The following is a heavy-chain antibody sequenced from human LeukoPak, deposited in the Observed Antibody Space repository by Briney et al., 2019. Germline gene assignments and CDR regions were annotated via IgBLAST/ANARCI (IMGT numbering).Heavy chain of an antibody. V-gene: IGHV3-74*01. D-gene: IGHD3-9*01. CDR3: ARDISDAFDI. Sequence: GGSLRLSCAASGFTFSNYWVHWVRQAPGKGLVWVSLINGDGTTTSSADSVKGRFTISRDNAKNTLSLQMNSLRAEDTAVYYCARDISDAFDIWGQGTMVTVSS. CDR1: GFTFSNYW. CDR2: INGDGTTT. J-gene: IGHJ3*02.